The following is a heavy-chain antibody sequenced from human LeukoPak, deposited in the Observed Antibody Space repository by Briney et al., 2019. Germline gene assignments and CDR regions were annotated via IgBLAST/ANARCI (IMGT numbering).Heavy chain of an antibody. J-gene: IGHJ4*02. CDR2: INPNTGDR. V-gene: IGHV1-8*03. CDR1: GYTFTNYH. Sequence: ASLKVSCKASGYTFTNYHINWVRQAPGQGLEWMGWINPNTGDRGYAQKLQGRVSISSDTSISTAYMELGSPRSDDTAVYFCARTTSLTASGYDYWGQGTLVTVSS. CDR3: ARTTSLTASGYDY. D-gene: IGHD4-17*01.